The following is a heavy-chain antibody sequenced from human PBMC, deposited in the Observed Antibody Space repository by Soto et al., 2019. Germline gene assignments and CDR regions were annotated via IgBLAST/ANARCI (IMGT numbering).Heavy chain of an antibody. D-gene: IGHD2-21*02. CDR1: GYSFTSYW. V-gene: IGHV5-51*01. J-gene: IGHJ6*02. CDR3: VHSRCGGDCLQSYSSHYYYAMDI. CDR2: IYPGDSDA. Sequence: PGESLKISCQGSGYSFTSYWIGWVRQMPGKGLEWMGIIYPGDSDARYSPSFQGQVIFSADKSTSTAYLQWSSLKASDTARYYCVHSRCGGDCLQSYSSHYYYAMDIWGQGTAVTVSS.